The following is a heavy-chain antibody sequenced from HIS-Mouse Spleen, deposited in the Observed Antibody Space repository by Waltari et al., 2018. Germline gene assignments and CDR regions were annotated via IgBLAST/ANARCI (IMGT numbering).Heavy chain of an antibody. V-gene: IGHV4-39*01. Sequence: QLQLQESGPGLVKPSETLSLTCTVSGGSISSSSYYWGWIRQPPGKGLEWIGGIDYSGSIYYNPSLKSRATISVDTSKNQFSLKLSSVTAADTAVYYCARHNLNYWYFDLWGRGTLVTVSS. CDR3: ARHNLNYWYFDL. J-gene: IGHJ2*01. CDR2: IDYSGSI. CDR1: GGSISSSSYY.